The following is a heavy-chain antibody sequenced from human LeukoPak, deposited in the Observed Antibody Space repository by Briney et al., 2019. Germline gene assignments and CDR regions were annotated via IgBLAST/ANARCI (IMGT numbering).Heavy chain of an antibody. CDR3: AKPRVSSGWYLSYFDY. V-gene: IGHV3-23*01. CDR1: GFTFSSYG. J-gene: IGHJ4*02. CDR2: ISGSGGST. Sequence: GGSLRLSCAASGFTFSSYGMSWVRQAPGKGLEWVSAISGSGGSTYYADSVKGRFTISRDNSKNTLYLQMNSLRAEDTAVYYCAKPRVSSGWYLSYFDYWGQGTLVTVSA. D-gene: IGHD6-19*01.